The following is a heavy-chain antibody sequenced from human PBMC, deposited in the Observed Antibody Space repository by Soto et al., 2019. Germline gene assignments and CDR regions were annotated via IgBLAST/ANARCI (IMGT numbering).Heavy chain of an antibody. CDR1: GITFSNYA. J-gene: IGHJ4*02. Sequence: QVQLAESGGGVVQPGRSLRLSWAASGITFSNYAMHWVRQAPGKGPEWVAVISHDGSNKFYADSVKGRFTISRDSSKNTLYLQMNSLRGEDTAVYYCARDGPYFDYWGQGTLVTVSS. CDR2: ISHDGSNK. V-gene: IGHV3-30-3*01. CDR3: ARDGPYFDY.